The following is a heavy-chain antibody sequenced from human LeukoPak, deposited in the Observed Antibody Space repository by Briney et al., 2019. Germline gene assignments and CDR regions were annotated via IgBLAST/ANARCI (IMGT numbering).Heavy chain of an antibody. D-gene: IGHD3-10*01. CDR3: ARAMVRGEVYYYYGMDV. CDR2: IYHSGSS. Sequence: SQTLSLTCAVSGGSISSGGYSWSWLRQPPGKGREGIGYIYHSGSSYYNPSLKSRVTISVDRSKNQFSLKLSSVTAADTAVYYCARAMVRGEVYYYYGMDVWGQGTTVTVSS. CDR1: GGSISSGGYS. V-gene: IGHV4-30-2*01. J-gene: IGHJ6*02.